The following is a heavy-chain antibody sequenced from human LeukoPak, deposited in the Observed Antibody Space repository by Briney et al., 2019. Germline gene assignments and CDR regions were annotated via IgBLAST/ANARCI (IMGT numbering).Heavy chain of an antibody. CDR2: ISFSGSTM. V-gene: IGHV3-48*03. CDR3: ARDWVAVGGDYMDV. J-gene: IGHJ6*03. D-gene: IGHD2-15*01. CDR1: GFTFSTYD. Sequence: GGSLRLSCAVSGFTFSTYDMNWVRQAPGKGLEWVSYISFSGSTMYYADSVKGRLTISRDNAENSLYLQMNSLRAEDTAVYYCARDWVAVGGDYMDVWGKGTTVTVSS.